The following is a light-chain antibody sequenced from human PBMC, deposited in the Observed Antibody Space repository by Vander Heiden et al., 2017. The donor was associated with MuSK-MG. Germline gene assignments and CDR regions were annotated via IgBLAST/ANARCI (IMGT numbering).Light chain of an antibody. CDR3: QQSDSTALHT. J-gene: IGKJ2*01. Sequence: DIQMTQSPSSLSASVGDRVTITCRASQSISSYLNWYQQKPGKAPKLLIYAASSLQSGVPSRFSGSGYGKDFTLTISSRQPEDFAPYSCQQSDSTALHTFGLGTKMEIK. CDR1: QSISSY. V-gene: IGKV1-39*01. CDR2: AAS.